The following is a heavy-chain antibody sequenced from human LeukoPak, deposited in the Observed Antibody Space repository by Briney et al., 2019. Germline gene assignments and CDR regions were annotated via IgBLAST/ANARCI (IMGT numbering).Heavy chain of an antibody. V-gene: IGHV3-30-3*01. CDR2: ISYDGSNK. CDR3: ARVPVVTSSYGMDV. D-gene: IGHD2-21*02. J-gene: IGHJ6*02. Sequence: PGRSLRLSCAASGFTFSSYAMHWVRQAPGKGLEWVAVISYDGSNKYYADSVKGRFTIFRDSSKNTLYLQMNSLRAEDTAVYYCARVPVVTSSYGMDVWGQGTTVTVSS. CDR1: GFTFSSYA.